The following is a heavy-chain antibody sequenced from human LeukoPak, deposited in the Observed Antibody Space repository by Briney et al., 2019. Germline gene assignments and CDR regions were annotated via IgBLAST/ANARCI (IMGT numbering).Heavy chain of an antibody. CDR1: GFTVMTYY. D-gene: IGHD5-18*01. CDR3: ARVPGYNYGIFDS. V-gene: IGHV3-66*01. J-gene: IGHJ4*02. Sequence: GGSLRLSCAASGFTVMTYYMSWVRQAPGKGLEWVSLIYAGGTTYYADSVKGRFTVSRDNSRNTLYLQMNSLRAEDTAVYYCARVPGYNYGIFDSWGQGTLVTVSS. CDR2: IYAGGTT.